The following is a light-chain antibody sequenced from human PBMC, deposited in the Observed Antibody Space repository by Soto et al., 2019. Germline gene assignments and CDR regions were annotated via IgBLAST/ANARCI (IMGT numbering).Light chain of an antibody. CDR1: QSVSSSY. CDR2: GAS. J-gene: IGKJ4*01. V-gene: IGKV3-20*01. Sequence: EIVLTQSPGTLSLSPGERATLSCRASQSVSSSYLAWYQQKPGQAPRLLIYGASSRATGIPDRFSGSGSGTDFTLTISRLEPADFAVYYCHQYDSSPLPFGGGTKVEIK. CDR3: HQYDSSPLP.